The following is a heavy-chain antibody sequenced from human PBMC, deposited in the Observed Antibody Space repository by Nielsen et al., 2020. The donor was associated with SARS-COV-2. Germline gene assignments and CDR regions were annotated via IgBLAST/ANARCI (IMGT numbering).Heavy chain of an antibody. D-gene: IGHD1-26*01. J-gene: IGHJ4*02. CDR2: ISSSGSYT. CDR1: GFMVSDSY. Sequence: GESLKISCAASGFMVSDSYMSWIRQTQGKGLEWISYISSSGSYTNYADSVKGRFTISRDNGKNSLYLQMNSLRVEDTAVYYCAREGGNLPLDYWGQGTLVTVSS. CDR3: AREGGNLPLDY. V-gene: IGHV3-11*05.